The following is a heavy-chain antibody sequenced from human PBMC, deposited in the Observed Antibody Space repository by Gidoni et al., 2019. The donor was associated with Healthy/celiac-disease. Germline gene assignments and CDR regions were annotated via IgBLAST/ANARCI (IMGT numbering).Heavy chain of an antibody. V-gene: IGHV4-39*07. CDR3: ASTYSGSSPYYFDY. CDR2: IYYSGST. D-gene: IGHD1-26*01. Sequence: QLQLQESGPGLVKPSETLSLTCTVSGGPISSSSYYWGWIRQPPGKGLEWIGSIYYSGSTYYNPSLKSRVTISVDTSKNQFSLKLSSVTAADTAVYYCASTYSGSSPYYFDYWGQGTLVTVSS. J-gene: IGHJ4*02. CDR1: GGPISSSSYY.